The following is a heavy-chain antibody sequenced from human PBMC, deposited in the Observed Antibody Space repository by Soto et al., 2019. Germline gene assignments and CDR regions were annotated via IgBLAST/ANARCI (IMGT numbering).Heavy chain of an antibody. CDR1: GFTFSSYG. Sequence: GGSLRLSCAASGFTFSSYGMHWVRQAPGKGLEWVAVIWYDGSNKYYADSVKGRFTISRDNSKNTLYLQMNSLRAEDTAVYYCARGPGVEMATKTDYYYGMDVWGQGTTVTVS. D-gene: IGHD5-12*01. CDR3: ARGPGVEMATKTDYYYGMDV. V-gene: IGHV3-33*01. CDR2: IWYDGSNK. J-gene: IGHJ6*02.